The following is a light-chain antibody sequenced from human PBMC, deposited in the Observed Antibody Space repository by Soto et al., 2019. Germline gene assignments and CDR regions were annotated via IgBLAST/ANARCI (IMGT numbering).Light chain of an antibody. V-gene: IGLV1-44*01. Sequence: QSVLTQPPSVSAAPGQKVTISCSGSSSNIGGNSVSWYQQLPGTAPKLLIYDDYQRPSGVPDRFSGSKSGTSASLAISGLQSEDEADYYCATWDDSQKGVFGAGTKVTVL. CDR3: ATWDDSQKGV. CDR2: DDY. CDR1: SSNIGGNS. J-gene: IGLJ1*01.